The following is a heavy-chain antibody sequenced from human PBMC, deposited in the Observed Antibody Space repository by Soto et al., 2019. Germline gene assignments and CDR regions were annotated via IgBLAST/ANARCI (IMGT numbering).Heavy chain of an antibody. CDR1: GFTFSSSF. J-gene: IGHJ4*02. CDR3: ARYFRGSGRYFFDY. CDR2: INQDGGGT. D-gene: IGHD6-19*01. Sequence: GGSLRLSCVASGFTFSSSFMGWVRQAPGKGLEWVANINQDGGGTYYVDSVQGRFTISRDDAKDSLFLQLNSLRGEDTAVYYCARYFRGSGRYFFDYWGQGTLVTVSS. V-gene: IGHV3-7*03.